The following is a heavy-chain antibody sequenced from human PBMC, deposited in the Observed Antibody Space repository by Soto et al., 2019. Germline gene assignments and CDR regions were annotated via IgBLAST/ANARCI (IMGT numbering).Heavy chain of an antibody. J-gene: IGHJ6*02. Sequence: PSETPSLTCTVSGGSISSGDYYWSWIRQPPGKGLEWIGYIYYSGSTYYTPSLKSRVTISVDTSKNQFSLKLSSVTAADTAVYYCARGXFWSGXYRAHYFXYGMDVWGQGTTVTVSS. CDR2: IYYSGST. V-gene: IGHV4-30-4*01. CDR1: GGSISSGDYY. D-gene: IGHD3-3*01. CDR3: ARGXFWSGXYRAHYFXYGMDV.